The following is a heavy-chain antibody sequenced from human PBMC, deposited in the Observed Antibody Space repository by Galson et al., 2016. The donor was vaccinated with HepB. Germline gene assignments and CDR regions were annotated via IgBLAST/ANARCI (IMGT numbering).Heavy chain of an antibody. V-gene: IGHV2-5*02. CDR3: VYRNHYNLLTDACCMDV. J-gene: IGHJ6*02. Sequence: PALVKPTQTLTLTCAFSGFSLSTSGASVGWVRQPPGKTLQSLAFMSWAEGKRYSPSLKSRLSITKDTSKDQVVRTMTNVDPGDTATYFCVYRNHYNLLTDACCMDVWGQGTTVIVSS. CDR2: MSWAEGK. D-gene: IGHD3-9*01. CDR1: GFSLSTSGAS.